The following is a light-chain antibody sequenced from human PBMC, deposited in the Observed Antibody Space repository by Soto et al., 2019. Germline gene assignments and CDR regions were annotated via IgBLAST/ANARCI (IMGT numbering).Light chain of an antibody. CDR2: GAS. CDR1: QSVASN. Sequence: EIVMTQSPASLSVSPGDGATLSCRASQSVASNVAWYQQKHGQGPRLLIHGASTRAVGVPARFSGSGSGTDFTLTISILQSEDFAVYYCQQYHNWPPQYTFGQGTKLQIK. CDR3: QQYHNWPPQYT. V-gene: IGKV3-15*01. J-gene: IGKJ2*01.